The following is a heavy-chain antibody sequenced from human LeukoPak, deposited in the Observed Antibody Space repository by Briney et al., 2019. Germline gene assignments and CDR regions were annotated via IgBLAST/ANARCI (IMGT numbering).Heavy chain of an antibody. V-gene: IGHV5-51*01. J-gene: IGHJ3*02. CDR1: GYSFTSYW. Sequence: ESLKISCKGSGYSFTSYWIGWVRQMPGKGLEWMGIIYPGDSDTRYRPSFQGEVTISADKSISTAYLQLSILKASDTAMYYCASTITIFGVVLKDAFDIWGQGTMVTVSS. CDR2: IYPGDSDT. D-gene: IGHD3-3*01. CDR3: ASTITIFGVVLKDAFDI.